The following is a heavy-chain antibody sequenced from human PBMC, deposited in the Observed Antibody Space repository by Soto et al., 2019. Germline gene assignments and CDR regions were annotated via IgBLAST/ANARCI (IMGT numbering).Heavy chain of an antibody. V-gene: IGHV3-23*01. CDR2: ISGSGGST. D-gene: IGHD3-10*01. CDR3: AKDRLGASGYYFDY. CDR1: GFTFSSYA. Sequence: GGSLRLSCAASGFTFSSYAMSWVRQAPGKGLEWVSAISGSGGSTYYADSVKGRFTISRDNSKNTLYLQMNSLSAEDAAVYYCAKDRLGASGYYFDYWGQGTLVTVSS. J-gene: IGHJ4*02.